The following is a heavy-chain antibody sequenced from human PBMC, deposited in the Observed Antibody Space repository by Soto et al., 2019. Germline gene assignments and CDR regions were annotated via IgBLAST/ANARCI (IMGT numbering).Heavy chain of an antibody. Sequence: SQTLSLTCAISGDSVSSKSVGWHWIRQSPSRGLEWLGRTYYRSKWYNDYPVSVKGRITINPDTSKNQFSLQLNSVTLEDTAVYDCGRSRSWAYDHWGKGTLVTVSS. V-gene: IGHV6-1*01. D-gene: IGHD6-13*01. CDR2: TYYRSKWYN. CDR1: GDSVSSKSVG. CDR3: GRSRSWAYDH. J-gene: IGHJ4*02.